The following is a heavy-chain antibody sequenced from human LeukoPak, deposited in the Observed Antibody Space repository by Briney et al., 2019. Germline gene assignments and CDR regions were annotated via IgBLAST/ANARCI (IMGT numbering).Heavy chain of an antibody. J-gene: IGHJ3*02. V-gene: IGHV3-73*01. CDR3: TSPVGYCSGGSCYGAFDI. Sequence: PGGSLRLSCAASGFSFSGSAMHWVRQASGKGLEWVGSIRSKASNYAKAYAASVKGRFTISRDDSKNTAYLQMNSLKTEDTAVYYCTSPVGYCSGGSCYGAFDIWGQGTMVTVSS. D-gene: IGHD2-15*01. CDR2: IRSKASNYAK. CDR1: GFSFSGSA.